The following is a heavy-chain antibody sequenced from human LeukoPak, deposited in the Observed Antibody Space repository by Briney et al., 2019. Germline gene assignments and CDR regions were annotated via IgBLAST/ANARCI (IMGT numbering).Heavy chain of an antibody. J-gene: IGHJ4*02. Sequence: SETLSLTCAVYGGSFSGYYWSWIRQPPGKGLEWIGEINHSGSTNYNPPLKSRVTISVDTSKNQFSLKLSSVTAADTAVYYCASTLYGSGSYYNHWGQGTLVTVSS. CDR3: ASTLYGSGSYYNH. V-gene: IGHV4-34*01. CDR2: INHSGST. CDR1: GGSFSGYY. D-gene: IGHD3-10*01.